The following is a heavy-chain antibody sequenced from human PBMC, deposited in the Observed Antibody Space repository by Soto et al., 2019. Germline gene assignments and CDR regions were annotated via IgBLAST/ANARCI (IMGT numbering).Heavy chain of an antibody. CDR2: IYHSGST. J-gene: IGHJ4*02. CDR1: GVSISSTNW. D-gene: IGHD1-26*01. V-gene: IGHV4-4*02. Sequence: KPSETLSLTCAVSGVSISSTNWLNWFLQPPGKGLEWIGDIYHSGSTNYNPSLKSRVTISIDKSKNLFSLNLSSVTAADTAVYYCGRYMYSGSYYFDYWGQGTLVTVSS. CDR3: GRYMYSGSYYFDY.